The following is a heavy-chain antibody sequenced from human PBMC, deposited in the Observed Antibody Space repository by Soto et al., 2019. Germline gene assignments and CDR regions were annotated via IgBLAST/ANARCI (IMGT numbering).Heavy chain of an antibody. J-gene: IGHJ4*02. CDR1: GGSVCSSNFD. Sequence: SETPSLTCTVCGGSVCSSNFDWGWVHQSPGKGLEWIGSIYYSGSTYYNPSLESRVTISVDKSKNQFSLKVISVTAADTAVYYCARLEGLATISYYFDYWGQGTLVTVSS. D-gene: IGHD3-9*01. CDR3: ARLEGLATISYYFDY. CDR2: IYYSGST. V-gene: IGHV4-39*01.